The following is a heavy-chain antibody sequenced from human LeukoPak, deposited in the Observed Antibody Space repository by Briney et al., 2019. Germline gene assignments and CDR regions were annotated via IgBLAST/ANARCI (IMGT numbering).Heavy chain of an antibody. CDR1: GGSISTYY. D-gene: IGHD5-24*01. V-gene: IGHV4-59*01. J-gene: IGHJ4*02. CDR3: ARDKRDGYNGYFDY. Sequence: SETLSLTCTVSGGSISTYYWSWIRQPPGKGLEWIGYIYYSGTTNYNPSLKSRVTISVDTSKNQFSLNLSSVTAADTAVYYCARDKRDGYNGYFDYWGQGTLVTVSS. CDR2: IYYSGTT.